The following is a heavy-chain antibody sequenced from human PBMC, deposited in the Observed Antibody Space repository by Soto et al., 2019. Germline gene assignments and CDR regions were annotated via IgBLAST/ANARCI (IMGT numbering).Heavy chain of an antibody. CDR2: INHSGST. J-gene: IGHJ6*03. V-gene: IGHV4-34*01. D-gene: IGHD3-3*01. CDR3: ARGRGKDDFWSGYYYYYYYYYMDV. CDR1: GGSFSGYY. Sequence: SETLSLTCAVYGGSFSGYYWSWIRQPPGKGLEWIGEINHSGSTNYNPSLKSRVTISVDTSKNQFSLKLSSVTAADTAVYYCARGRGKDDFWSGYYYYYYYYYMDVWGKGTTVTVSS.